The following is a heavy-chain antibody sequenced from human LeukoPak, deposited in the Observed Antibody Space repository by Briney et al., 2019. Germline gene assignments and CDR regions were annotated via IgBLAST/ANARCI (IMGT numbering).Heavy chain of an antibody. CDR3: ARRQAPEKYYDFWSGYSDAFDI. D-gene: IGHD3-3*01. CDR2: IYYSGST. CDR1: GGSISSYY. Sequence: SETLSLTCTASGGSISSYYWSWIRQPPGKGLEWIGYIYYSGSTNYNPSLKSRVTISVDTSKNQFSLQLSSVTAADTAVYYCARRQAPEKYYDFWSGYSDAFDIWGQGTMVTVSS. V-gene: IGHV4-59*01. J-gene: IGHJ3*02.